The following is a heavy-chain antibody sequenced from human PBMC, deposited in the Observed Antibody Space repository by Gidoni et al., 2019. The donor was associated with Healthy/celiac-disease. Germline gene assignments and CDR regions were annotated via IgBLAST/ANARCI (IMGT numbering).Heavy chain of an antibody. CDR1: SGSISSSSYY. V-gene: IGHV4-39*01. CDR3: ARLAKREGFDP. J-gene: IGHJ5*02. CDR2: IYYSGST. Sequence: QLQLQESGPALVKPSKTLSLTCTVSSGSISSSSYYWGWIRQPPGKGLEWIGSIYYSGSTFYIPSLKSRVTISVDTSKNQFSLKLSSVTAADTAVYYCARLAKREGFDPWGQGTLVTVSS. D-gene: IGHD1-26*01.